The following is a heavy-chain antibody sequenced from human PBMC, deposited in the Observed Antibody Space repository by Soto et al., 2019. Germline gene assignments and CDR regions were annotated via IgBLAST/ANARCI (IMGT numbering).Heavy chain of an antibody. J-gene: IGHJ5*02. V-gene: IGHV2-26*01. CDR3: ALIKDCSRTDCCLASFDR. CDR1: GLSLSNAKLG. CDR2: IFSNDDK. D-gene: IGHD2-2*01. Sequence: QVTLKESGPVLVKPTETLTLTCTVSGLSLSNAKLGVSWIRQPPGKALEWLAHIFSNDDKSYSTSLDRRLTRSKDTSKSQVVLTMTNLDPVDSGTYYCALIKDCSRTDCCLASFDRWGQGTLVTVSS.